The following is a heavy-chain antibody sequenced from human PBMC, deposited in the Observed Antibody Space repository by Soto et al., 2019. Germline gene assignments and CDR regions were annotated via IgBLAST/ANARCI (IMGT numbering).Heavy chain of an antibody. V-gene: IGHV4-59*01. CDR2: IYYSGST. CDR1: VVSISSYY. J-gene: IGHJ5*02. Sequence: PXETLSLTCTVSVVSISSYYWSCIRHPPGKGLEWIGYIYYSGSTNYNPSLKSRVTISVDTSKNQFSLKLSSVTAADTAVYYCARKSTVGWFDPWGQGTLVTVSS. CDR3: ARKSTVGWFDP. D-gene: IGHD4-17*01.